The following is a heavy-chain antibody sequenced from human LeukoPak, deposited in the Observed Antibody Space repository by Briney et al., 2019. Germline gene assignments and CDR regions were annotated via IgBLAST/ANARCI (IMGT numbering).Heavy chain of an antibody. Sequence: PGGSLRLSCAASGFTFRSYGMHWVRQAPGKGLEWVAFIWYDGSKKYYADSVKGRFAISRDNSKNTLYLQMNSLRVEDTAVYYCATRGYNHGQTPDYWGQGTLVTVSS. CDR3: ATRGYNHGQTPDY. J-gene: IGHJ4*02. V-gene: IGHV3-30*02. CDR2: IWYDGSKK. CDR1: GFTFRSYG. D-gene: IGHD1-1*01.